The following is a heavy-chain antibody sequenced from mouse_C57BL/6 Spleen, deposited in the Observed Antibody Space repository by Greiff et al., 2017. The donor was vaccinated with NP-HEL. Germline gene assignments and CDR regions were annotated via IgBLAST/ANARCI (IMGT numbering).Heavy chain of an antibody. D-gene: IGHD1-1*01. V-gene: IGHV1-54*01. CDR3: ASDAYYYGSVYAMDY. Sequence: QVQLQQSGAELVRPGTSVKVSCKASGYAFTNYLIEWVKQRPGQGLEWIGVINPGSGGTNYNEKFKGKATLTAVKSFCPVYMHLSSLSSEDSAVYFCASDAYYYGSVYAMDYWGQGTSVTVTS. CDR1: GYAFTNYL. CDR2: INPGSGGT. J-gene: IGHJ4*01.